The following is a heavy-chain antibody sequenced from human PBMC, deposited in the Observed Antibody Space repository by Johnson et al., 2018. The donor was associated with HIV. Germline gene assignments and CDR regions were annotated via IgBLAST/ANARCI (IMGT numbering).Heavy chain of an antibody. CDR2: IRYDGSNK. Sequence: MHWVRQAPGKGLEWVAFIRYDGSNKYYADSVKGRFTISRDNSKNTLYLQMNSLRAEDTAVYYCAKVGGRHDYGDYLGAFDIWGQGTMVTVSS. CDR3: AKVGGRHDYGDYLGAFDI. D-gene: IGHD4-17*01. J-gene: IGHJ3*02. V-gene: IGHV3-30*02.